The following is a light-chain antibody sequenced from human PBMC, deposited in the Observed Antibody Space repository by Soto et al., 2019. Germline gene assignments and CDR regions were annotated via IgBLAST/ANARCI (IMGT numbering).Light chain of an antibody. CDR3: QSYDSSNVAV. V-gene: IGLV6-57*01. CDR2: EDN. CDR1: SGSIASNY. J-gene: IGLJ7*01. Sequence: NFMLTQPHSVSESPGKTGTISCTRSSGSIASNYVQWYQQRPGSSPTTVIYEDNQRPSGVPDRFYGSIDSSSNSASLTISGLKSEDEADYDCQSYDSSNVAVFGGGTQLTVL.